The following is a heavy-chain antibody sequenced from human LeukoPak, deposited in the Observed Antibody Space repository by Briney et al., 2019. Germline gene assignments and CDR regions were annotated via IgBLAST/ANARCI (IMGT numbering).Heavy chain of an antibody. V-gene: IGHV4-39*01. D-gene: IGHD6-19*01. CDR3: VRHVSSGWDYYNGLDV. CDR1: GGSIGSSGFY. Sequence: PSENLSLTCKVSGGSIGSSGFYWGWVRQPPGKGLEWIGSIYYPGSTHYNPSLESRVTISVDTSKYQVSLTLSSVTATDTAVYYCVRHVSSGWDYYNGLDVWGQGTTVTVSS. J-gene: IGHJ6*02. CDR2: IYYPGST.